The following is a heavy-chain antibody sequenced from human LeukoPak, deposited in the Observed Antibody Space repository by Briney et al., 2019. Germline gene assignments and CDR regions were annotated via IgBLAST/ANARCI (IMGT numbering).Heavy chain of an antibody. V-gene: IGHV1-2*02. CDR2: INPNSGGT. CDR3: ARRIQLWYAFDF. J-gene: IGHJ3*01. Sequence: ASVKVSCKASGYIFTGYYMHWVRQAPGQGLEWMGWINPNSGGTNYAQKFQGRVTMTRDTSINTAYMELSRLRSDDTAVYYCARRIQLWYAFDFWGQGTMVTVSS. CDR1: GYIFTGYY. D-gene: IGHD5-18*01.